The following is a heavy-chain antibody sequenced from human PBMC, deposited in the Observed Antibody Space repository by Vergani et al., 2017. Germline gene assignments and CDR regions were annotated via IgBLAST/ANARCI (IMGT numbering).Heavy chain of an antibody. CDR1: GGTFSSYA. V-gene: IGHV1-69*01. J-gene: IGHJ3*02. CDR2: IIPIFGTA. Sequence: QVQLVQSGAEVKKPGSSVKVSCKASGGTFSSYAISWVRQAPGQGLEWMGGIIPIFGTANYAQKFQGRVTITADESTRTAYMELSSLRSEVTAVYYCASPLNWGHDAFDIWGQGTMVTVSS. D-gene: IGHD7-27*01. CDR3: ASPLNWGHDAFDI.